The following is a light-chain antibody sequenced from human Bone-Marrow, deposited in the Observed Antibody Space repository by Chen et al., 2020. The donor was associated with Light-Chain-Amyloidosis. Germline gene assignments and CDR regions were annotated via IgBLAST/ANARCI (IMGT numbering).Light chain of an antibody. CDR1: QTISSNY. V-gene: IGKV3-20*01. Sequence: IVSTQSPGTLSLSPGEGANLSCRASQTISSNYLTWYQQKFGQAPSLLIYGSSSRATGIPDRFTGSGSGTDFTLTINRLEPEDFAMYYCQQYGTSPLTFGGGTKVEIK. CDR3: QQYGTSPLT. J-gene: IGKJ4*01. CDR2: GSS.